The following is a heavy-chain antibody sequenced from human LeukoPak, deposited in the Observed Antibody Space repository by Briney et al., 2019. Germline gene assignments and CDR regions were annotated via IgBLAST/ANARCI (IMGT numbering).Heavy chain of an antibody. J-gene: IGHJ6*02. D-gene: IGHD1-26*01. Sequence: PGRSLRLSCAASGFTFDDYAMHWVRQAPGKGLEWVSGISWNSGSIGYADSVQGRFTISRDNAKNSLYLQMNSLRAEDTALYYCAKDMGAQLYYYYYGMDVWGQGTTVTVSS. CDR1: GFTFDDYA. CDR2: ISWNSGSI. CDR3: AKDMGAQLYYYYYGMDV. V-gene: IGHV3-9*01.